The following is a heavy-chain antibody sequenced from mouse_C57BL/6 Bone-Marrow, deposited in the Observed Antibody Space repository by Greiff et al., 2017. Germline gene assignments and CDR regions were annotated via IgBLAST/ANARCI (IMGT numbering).Heavy chain of an antibody. Sequence: EVQRVESGGGLVKPGGSLKLSCAASGFTFSSYAMSWVRQTPEKRLEWVATISDGGSYTYYPDNVKVRFTISRDNAKNNLYLQMSHLKSEDTAMYYCARGRSSGYWFAYWGQGTLVTVSA. CDR1: GFTFSSYA. D-gene: IGHD3-2*02. CDR3: ARGRSSGYWFAY. CDR2: ISDGGSYT. J-gene: IGHJ3*01. V-gene: IGHV5-4*01.